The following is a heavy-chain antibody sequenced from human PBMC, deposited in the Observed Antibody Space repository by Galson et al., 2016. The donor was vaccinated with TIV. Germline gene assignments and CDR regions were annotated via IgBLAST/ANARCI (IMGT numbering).Heavy chain of an antibody. D-gene: IGHD5-18*01. Sequence: TLSLTCAVSGYSISSGYYWGWIRQPPGKGLECVGSIYHSGSTYYNPSLKSRVTISVDSSKNEFSLRLSSVTAADTAVYYCVGQLWLRSYFDSWGQGTLVTVSS. CDR2: IYHSGST. V-gene: IGHV4-38-2*01. J-gene: IGHJ4*02. CDR1: GYSISSGYY. CDR3: VGQLWLRSYFDS.